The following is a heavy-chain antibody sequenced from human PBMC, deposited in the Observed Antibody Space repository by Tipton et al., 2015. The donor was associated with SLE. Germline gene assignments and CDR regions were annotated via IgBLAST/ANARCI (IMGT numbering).Heavy chain of an antibody. D-gene: IGHD6-13*01. CDR3: APWGSSWGFDY. CDR2: INQDGSEK. CDR1: AFTLGNYW. J-gene: IGHJ4*02. Sequence: LRLSCVASAFTLGNYWMSWVRQAPGKGLEWVANINQDGSEKYFLDSVKGRFTISRDNARNSLYLQMNSLRVEDTAVHYCAPWGSSWGFDYWGQGTLVTVSS. V-gene: IGHV3-7*01.